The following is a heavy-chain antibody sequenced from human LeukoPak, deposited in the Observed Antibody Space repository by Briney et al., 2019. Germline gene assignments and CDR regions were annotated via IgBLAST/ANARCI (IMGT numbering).Heavy chain of an antibody. CDR2: INPNSGGT. V-gene: IGHV1-2*02. CDR3: ARGSKDCSSTSCYTGISLNFDY. J-gene: IGHJ4*02. D-gene: IGHD2-2*02. Sequence: ASVKVSCKASGYTFTGYYMHWVRQAPGQGLEWMGWINPNSGGTNYAQKFQGRVTMTRDTSISTAYMELSRLRSDDTAVYYCARGSKDCSSTSCYTGISLNFDYWGLGTLVTVSS. CDR1: GYTFTGYY.